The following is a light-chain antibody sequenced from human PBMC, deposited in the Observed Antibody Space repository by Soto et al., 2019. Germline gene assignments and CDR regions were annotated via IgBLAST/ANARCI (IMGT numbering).Light chain of an antibody. CDR3: QQYGSSRVT. CDR1: QSLSSSY. CDR2: GAS. V-gene: IGKV3-20*01. Sequence: EIVLTQSPGTLSLSPGERATLSCRASQSLSSSYLAWYQQKPGQAPRLLIYGASSRATGIPDRFSDSGSGTDFTLTISRLEPEDFAVYYCQQYGSSRVTFGQGTKLEIK. J-gene: IGKJ2*01.